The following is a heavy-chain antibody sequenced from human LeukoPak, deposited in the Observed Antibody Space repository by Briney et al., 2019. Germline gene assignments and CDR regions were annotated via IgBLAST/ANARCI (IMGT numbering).Heavy chain of an antibody. CDR1: GGSISSSSYY. V-gene: IGHV4-39*01. CDR2: IYYSGST. CDR3: ARKDSMDDFGY. D-gene: IGHD4-11*01. J-gene: IGHJ4*02. Sequence: PSETLSLTCTVSGGSISSSSYYWGWIRQPPGKGLEWIGSIYYSGSTYYNPSPKSRVTISVDTSKNQFSLKLSSVTAADTAVYYCARKDSMDDFGYWAREPWSPSPQ.